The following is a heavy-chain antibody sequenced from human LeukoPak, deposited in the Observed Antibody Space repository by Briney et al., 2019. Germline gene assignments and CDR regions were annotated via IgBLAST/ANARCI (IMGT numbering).Heavy chain of an antibody. Sequence: PGGSLRLSCAASGFTFTNDWIVWVRQAPGKGLEWVGRIKSKTDGGTTDYAAPVKGRFTISRDDSYNTLYLEMNSLKTEDTAVHYCTTGGSGSGYPCIWGQETLVTVSS. V-gene: IGHV3-15*01. D-gene: IGHD3-10*01. CDR1: GFTFTNDW. CDR3: TTGGSGSGYPCI. J-gene: IGHJ4*02. CDR2: IKSKTDGGTT.